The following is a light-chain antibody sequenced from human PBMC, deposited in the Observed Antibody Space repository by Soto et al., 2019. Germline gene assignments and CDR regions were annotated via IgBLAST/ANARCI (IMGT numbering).Light chain of an antibody. CDR1: ASNIGRDP. J-gene: IGLJ1*01. CDR2: ENN. V-gene: IGLV1-44*01. Sequence: QSVLTQPPSASGAPGQRVTISCSGSASNIGRDPVNWYQQVPGTAPKLLIYENNHRPSGVPDRSSGSKSGTSASLVISGLQSEDEAEYFCAGWDGSLKGFVFGTGTKLTVL. CDR3: AGWDGSLKGFV.